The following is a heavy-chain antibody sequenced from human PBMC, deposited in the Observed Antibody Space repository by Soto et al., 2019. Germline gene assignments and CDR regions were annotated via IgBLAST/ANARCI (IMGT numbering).Heavy chain of an antibody. V-gene: IGHV5-51*01. CDR1: GYSFTSYW. CDR3: ASTTLYYYDSSGHPFDY. J-gene: IGHJ4*02. Sequence: GESLKMSCKGSGYSFTSYWIGWVRQMPGKGLEWMGIIYPGDSDTRYSPSFQGQVTISADKSISTAYLQWSSLKASDTAMYYYASTTLYYYDSSGHPFDYWGQGTLVTVSS. CDR2: IYPGDSDT. D-gene: IGHD3-22*01.